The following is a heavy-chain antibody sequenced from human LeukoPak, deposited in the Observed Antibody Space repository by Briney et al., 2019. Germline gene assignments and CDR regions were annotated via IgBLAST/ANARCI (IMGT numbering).Heavy chain of an antibody. CDR1: GFTFDDYG. D-gene: IGHD1-26*01. Sequence: TGGSLRLSCAASGFTFDDYGTSWVRQAPGKGLESVSGINWNGGSTGYADSVKGRFTISRDNAKNSLYLQMNSLRAEDTALYYCARASSLSQRAFDIWGQGTMVTVSS. V-gene: IGHV3-20*04. CDR2: INWNGGST. CDR3: ARASSLSQRAFDI. J-gene: IGHJ3*02.